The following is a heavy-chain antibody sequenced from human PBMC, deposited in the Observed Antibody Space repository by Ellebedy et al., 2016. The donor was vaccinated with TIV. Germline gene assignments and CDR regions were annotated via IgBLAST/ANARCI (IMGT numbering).Heavy chain of an antibody. V-gene: IGHV3-30*18. CDR2: ISYDGRNQ. Sequence: GGSLRLXXAASGFTFSSYGMHWVRQAPGEGLEWVATISYDGRNQYYADSVKGRFTVSRDNSENTLYVQMNSLRAEDTAVYYCAKEEADGYYYYLDVWGRGTTVTVSS. CDR1: GFTFSSYG. CDR3: AKEEADGYYYYLDV. J-gene: IGHJ6*03.